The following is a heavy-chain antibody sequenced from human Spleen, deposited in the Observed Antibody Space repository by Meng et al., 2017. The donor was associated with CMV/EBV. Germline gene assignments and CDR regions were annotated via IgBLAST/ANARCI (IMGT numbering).Heavy chain of an antibody. Sequence: SETLSLTCTVSGASIRNHDSYWTWIRQSPGKGREWIGYTYYSGSTYSNPSLASRVYISVDTSKNQFSLRVYSVTGADTAVYYCARVGASYYYGSGATIWGQGTLVTVSS. D-gene: IGHD3-10*01. J-gene: IGHJ4*02. CDR2: TYYSGST. CDR3: ARVGASYYYGSGATI. V-gene: IGHV4-30-4*01. CDR1: GASIRNHDSY.